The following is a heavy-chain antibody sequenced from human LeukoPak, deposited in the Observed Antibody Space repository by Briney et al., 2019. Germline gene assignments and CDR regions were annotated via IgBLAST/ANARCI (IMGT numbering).Heavy chain of an antibody. J-gene: IGHJ3*02. CDR1: GFTFSDYY. CDR3: AIQGYCSGGSCYSYDAFDI. D-gene: IGHD2-15*01. CDR2: ISRGGNKI. Sequence: GGSLRLSCAASGFTFSDYYMSWIRQAPGKGLEWVSYISRGGNKIYYADSVEGRFTISRDNAKNSLYLQMNSLRAEDTAVYYCAIQGYCSGGSCYSYDAFDIWGQGTMVTVSS. V-gene: IGHV3-11*01.